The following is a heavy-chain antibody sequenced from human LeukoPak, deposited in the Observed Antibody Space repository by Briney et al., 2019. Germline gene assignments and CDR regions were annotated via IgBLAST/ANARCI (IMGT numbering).Heavy chain of an antibody. J-gene: IGHJ4*02. CDR3: ARDTPGYYDSSGYPRPNRSFDY. CDR2: INPSGGST. Sequence: AASVKVSCKASGYTFTSYYMHWVRQAPGQGLEWIGIINPSGGSTSYAQKFQGRVTMTRDTSTSTVYMELSSLRSEDTAVYYCARDTPGYYDSSGYPRPNRSFDYWGQGTLVTVSS. D-gene: IGHD3-22*01. V-gene: IGHV1-46*01. CDR1: GYTFTSYY.